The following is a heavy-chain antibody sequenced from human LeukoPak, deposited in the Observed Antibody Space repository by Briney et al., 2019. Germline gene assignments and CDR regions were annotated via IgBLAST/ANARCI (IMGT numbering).Heavy chain of an antibody. CDR3: ARDDRGFCSGGSCYVY. J-gene: IGHJ4*02. V-gene: IGHV4-4*07. D-gene: IGHD2-15*01. Sequence: SEPVSLTCTVSGGSISSYYWTWIRQPAGKGLEWIGRIYTSGSTNYNPSLKSRVTMSVDTSRNHFSLKLSSVTAADTAVYYCARDDRGFCSGGSCYVYWGQGTLVSVSS. CDR1: GGSISSYY. CDR2: IYTSGST.